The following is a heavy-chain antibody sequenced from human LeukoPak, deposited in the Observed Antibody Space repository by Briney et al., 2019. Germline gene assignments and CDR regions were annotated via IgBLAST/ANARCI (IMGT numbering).Heavy chain of an antibody. J-gene: IGHJ5*02. CDR1: GFTFSSYA. D-gene: IGHD3-9*01. CDR3: AKTPFDWLLYGWFDP. CDR2: ISYDGGNK. Sequence: GRSLRLSCAASGFTFSSYAMHWVRQAPGKGLEWVAVISYDGGNKYYADSVKGRFTISRDNSKNTLYLQMNSLRAEDTAVYYCAKTPFDWLLYGWFDPWGQGTLVTVSS. V-gene: IGHV3-30*04.